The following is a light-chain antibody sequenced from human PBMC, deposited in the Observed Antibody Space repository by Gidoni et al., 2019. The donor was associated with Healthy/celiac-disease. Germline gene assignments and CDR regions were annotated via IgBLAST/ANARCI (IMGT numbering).Light chain of an antibody. CDR2: AAS. J-gene: IGKJ4*01. V-gene: IGKV1-39*01. CDR3: QQSYSTPST. Sequence: DIQMTQSPSSLSASVGDRVTITCRASQSISSYLNWYQQKPVKAPKLLIYAASSLKSGVPTRFSGSGSGTDFTLTISSLQPEDFATYYCQQSYSTPSTFGGGTKVEIK. CDR1: QSISSY.